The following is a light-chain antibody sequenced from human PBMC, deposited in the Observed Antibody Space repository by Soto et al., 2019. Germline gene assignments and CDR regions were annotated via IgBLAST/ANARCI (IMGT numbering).Light chain of an antibody. CDR1: QSPSRF. Sequence: DVQITQSPSSLSASVGDRVTITCRASQSPSRFLNWYQQKSGKAPKLLIYAASNLETGVQSRFSGSGSGTEFTITISSVQPDDFATYYCQHYNSYGTFGQGTKVDIK. CDR2: AAS. J-gene: IGKJ1*01. CDR3: QHYNSYGT. V-gene: IGKV1-5*01.